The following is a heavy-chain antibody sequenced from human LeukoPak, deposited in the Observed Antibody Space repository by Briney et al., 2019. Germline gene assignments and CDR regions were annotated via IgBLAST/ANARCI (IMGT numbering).Heavy chain of an antibody. V-gene: IGHV3-30*18. CDR3: AKRHPTSWYVVDY. Sequence: GGSLRLSCAASGFTFSAYGMDRVRQAPGKGLDWVSFISDHEINKYYSDSVKGRFAISRDNSKNTVYLQMNSLRAEDTAVYYCAKRHPTSWYVVDYWGQGTLVTVSS. J-gene: IGHJ4*02. CDR1: GFTFSAYG. CDR2: ISDHEINK. D-gene: IGHD6-13*01.